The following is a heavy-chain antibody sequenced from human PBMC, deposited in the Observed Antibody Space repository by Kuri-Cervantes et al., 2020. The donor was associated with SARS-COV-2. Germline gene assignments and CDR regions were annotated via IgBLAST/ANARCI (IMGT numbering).Heavy chain of an antibody. CDR3: ARDCSGTDCYVIVYGLSD. D-gene: IGHD2-2*01. J-gene: IGHJ4*02. CDR1: GDSFSSYS. V-gene: IGHV1-69*13. Sequence: SVKVSCKAFGDSFSSYSFNWVRQAPGQGLEWMGGIIPMFGTADYAQKFQGRVMVTADESTRTVYMELSSLRSDDTAVYYCARDCSGTDCYVIVYGLSDWGQGTLVTVSS. CDR2: IIPMFGTA.